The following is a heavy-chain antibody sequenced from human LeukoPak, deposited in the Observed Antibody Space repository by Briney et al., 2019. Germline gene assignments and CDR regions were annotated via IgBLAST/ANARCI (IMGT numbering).Heavy chain of an antibody. CDR1: GFTFSSYV. CDR3: AKDGPAVAGLYWYFDV. Sequence: GRSLRLSCAASGFTFSSYVMHWVRQAPGKGLEWVAVISYDGSTKYYADSVKGRFAISRDTSKNTLYLQMKSLRAEDTAVYYCAKDGPAVAGLYWYFDVWGRGTLVTVSS. CDR2: ISYDGSTK. J-gene: IGHJ2*01. D-gene: IGHD6-13*01. V-gene: IGHV3-30*09.